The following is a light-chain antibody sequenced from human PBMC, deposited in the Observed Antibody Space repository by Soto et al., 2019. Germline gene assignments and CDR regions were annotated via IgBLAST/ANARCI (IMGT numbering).Light chain of an antibody. CDR2: GAY. J-gene: IGKJ1*01. V-gene: IGKV3-20*01. Sequence: EIVLTQSPGTLSLSPGERATLSCRASQSVSSSYLAWYQQKPGQAPRPLIYGAYSRATGIPDRFSGSGSGTDFTLITRRLEPEEFEVYYYHQYGSSRTFGQGTKVEIK. CDR1: QSVSSSY. CDR3: HQYGSSRT.